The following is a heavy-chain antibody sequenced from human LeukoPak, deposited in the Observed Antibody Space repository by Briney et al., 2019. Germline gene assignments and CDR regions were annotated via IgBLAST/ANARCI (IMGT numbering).Heavy chain of an antibody. Sequence: GASLKISCKGSGSSFTSYWIGWVRQMPGKGLEWMGIIYPGDSDTSYSPSFRGQVTISADKSISTAYLQWTSLKASDTAMYYCARENSGSFYSAGIDYWGQGTLVTVSS. CDR3: ARENSGSFYSAGIDY. CDR1: GSSFTSYW. J-gene: IGHJ4*02. CDR2: IYPGDSDT. V-gene: IGHV5-51*01. D-gene: IGHD1-26*01.